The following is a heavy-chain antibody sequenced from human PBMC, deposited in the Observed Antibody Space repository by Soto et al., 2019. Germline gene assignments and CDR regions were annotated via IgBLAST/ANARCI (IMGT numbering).Heavy chain of an antibody. CDR2: IYPGDSDT. CDR1: GYSFNSYW. J-gene: IGHJ6*02. Sequence: PGESLNISCKGSGYSFNSYWIAWVRQMPGKGLEWMGIIYPGDSDTRYNPSLQGRVVISVDKSMSTAYLQWSSLKASDTAMYYCARQDGMDVWGQGTTVTVS. CDR3: ARQDGMDV. V-gene: IGHV5-51*01.